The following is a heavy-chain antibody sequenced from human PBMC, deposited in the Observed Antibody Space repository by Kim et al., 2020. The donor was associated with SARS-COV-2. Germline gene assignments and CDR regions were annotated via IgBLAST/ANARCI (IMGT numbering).Heavy chain of an antibody. CDR3: AKDNGEFD. D-gene: IGHD3-10*01. Sequence: GDSTYYAESGKGRFTMSRDNYKNTLYLQMNSLRAEDTAVYYCAKDNGEFDWGQGTLVTVSS. V-gene: IGHV3-23*01. J-gene: IGHJ4*02. CDR2: GDST.